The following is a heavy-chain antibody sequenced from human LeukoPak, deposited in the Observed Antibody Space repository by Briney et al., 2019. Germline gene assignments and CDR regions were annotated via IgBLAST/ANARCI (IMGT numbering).Heavy chain of an antibody. CDR1: GFTSSDYW. V-gene: IGHV3-74*01. CDR3: ARLTRVGYNSYVY. J-gene: IGHJ1*01. D-gene: IGHD5-24*01. Sequence: GGSLRLSCAASGFTSSDYWMHWVRQAPGKGLVWVSRFKNDGSSATYADSAKGRFTISRDEAKNTLYLQMNSLRVEDTAVYYCARLTRVGYNSYVYWGQGTLVTVSS. CDR2: FKNDGSSA.